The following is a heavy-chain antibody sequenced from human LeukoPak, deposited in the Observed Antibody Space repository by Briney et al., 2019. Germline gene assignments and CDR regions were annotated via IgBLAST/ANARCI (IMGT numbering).Heavy chain of an antibody. J-gene: IGHJ6*02. CDR1: GGSITSSGVY. CDR3: ARLFSSGWPYFYGLDA. V-gene: IGHV4-39*01. CDR2: VYYGGDT. D-gene: IGHD6-19*01. Sequence: SETLSLTCTVSGGSITSSGVYWGWVRQPPGKGLEWVGCVYYGGDTYYNPSLESRVTISVDTSKNQFSLSLSSVTAADTALYYCARLFSSGWPYFYGLDAWGQGTTVTVSS.